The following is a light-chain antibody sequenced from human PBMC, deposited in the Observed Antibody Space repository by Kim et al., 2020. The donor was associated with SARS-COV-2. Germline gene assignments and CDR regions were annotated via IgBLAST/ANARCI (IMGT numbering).Light chain of an antibody. J-gene: IGLJ2*01. V-gene: IGLV6-57*04. Sequence: NFMLTQPHSVSESPGKTVTISCTRSSGSIASNYVQWYQQRPGSAPTTLIYEDNQRPSGVPDRFSGSIDSSSNSASLSISGLKTEDEADYYCQSDDSTDHVVFGGGTQLTVL. CDR1: SGSIASNY. CDR2: EDN. CDR3: QSDDSTDHVV.